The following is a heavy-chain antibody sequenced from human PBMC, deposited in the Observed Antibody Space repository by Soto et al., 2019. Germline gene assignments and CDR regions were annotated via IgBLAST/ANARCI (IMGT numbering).Heavy chain of an antibody. J-gene: IGHJ3*02. Sequence: PGGSLRLSCAAPGFTFSSYAMSWVRQAPGKGLEWVSAISGSGGSTYYADSVKGRFTISRDNSKNTLYLQMNSLRAEDTAVYYCAKGRSGYYDAFDIWGQGTMVTVSS. D-gene: IGHD3-3*01. CDR2: ISGSGGST. V-gene: IGHV3-23*01. CDR3: AKGRSGYYDAFDI. CDR1: GFTFSSYA.